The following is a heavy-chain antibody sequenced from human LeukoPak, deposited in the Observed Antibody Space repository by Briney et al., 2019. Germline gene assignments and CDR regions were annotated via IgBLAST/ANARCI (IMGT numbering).Heavy chain of an antibody. Sequence: PSETLSLTCTVSGGSISSYYWSWIRQPPGKGLEWIGYIYYSGSTNYNPSLKGRVTISVDTSKNQFSLKLSSVTAADTAVYYCARGRSAAGANFDYWGQGTLVTVSS. J-gene: IGHJ4*02. D-gene: IGHD6-13*01. CDR3: ARGRSAAGANFDY. CDR1: GGSISSYY. V-gene: IGHV4-59*08. CDR2: IYYSGST.